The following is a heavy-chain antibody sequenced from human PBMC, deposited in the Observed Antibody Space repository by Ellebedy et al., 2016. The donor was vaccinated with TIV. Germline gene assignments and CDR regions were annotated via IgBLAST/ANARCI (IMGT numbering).Heavy chain of an antibody. Sequence: GGSLRLXCAASGFTFSSYAMSWVRQAPGKGLEWVSAISGSGGSTYYADSVKGRFTISRDNSKNTLYLQMNSLRAEDTAVYYCAKDFWSSGNPDYFDYWGQGTLVTVSS. CDR3: AKDFWSSGNPDYFDY. D-gene: IGHD4-23*01. CDR2: ISGSGGST. CDR1: GFTFSSYA. V-gene: IGHV3-23*01. J-gene: IGHJ4*02.